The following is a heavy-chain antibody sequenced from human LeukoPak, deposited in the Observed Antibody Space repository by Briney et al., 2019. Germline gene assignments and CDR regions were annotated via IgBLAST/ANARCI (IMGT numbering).Heavy chain of an antibody. Sequence: GGSLRLSCAASGFTFSYYYMSGVRQAPGKGLEWVSGISWNSGSVVYVDSVKGRFTISRDNAKNSLYLQMNSLRAEDTAVYYCARDGDGYNDAFDIWGQGTMVTVSS. J-gene: IGHJ3*02. D-gene: IGHD5-24*01. CDR3: ARDGDGYNDAFDI. CDR2: ISWNSGSV. CDR1: GFTFSYYY. V-gene: IGHV3-9*01.